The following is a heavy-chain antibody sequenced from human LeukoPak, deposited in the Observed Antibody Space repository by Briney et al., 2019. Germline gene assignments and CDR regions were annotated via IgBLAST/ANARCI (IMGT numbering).Heavy chain of an antibody. CDR1: GFTFSSYS. D-gene: IGHD3-3*01. CDR2: ISSSSSYI. CDR3: ARDGITIFGVVITPYFDY. V-gene: IGHV3-21*01. J-gene: IGHJ4*02. Sequence: GGSLRLSCAASGFTFSSYSMNWVRQAPGKGLEWVSSISSSSSYIYYADSVKGRFTISRDNAKNSLYLQVNSLRAEDTAVYYCARDGITIFGVVITPYFDYWGQGTLVTVSS.